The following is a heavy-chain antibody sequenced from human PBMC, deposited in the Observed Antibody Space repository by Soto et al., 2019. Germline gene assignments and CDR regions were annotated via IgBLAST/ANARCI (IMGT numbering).Heavy chain of an antibody. CDR2: IFYSGST. J-gene: IGHJ4*02. D-gene: IGHD5-18*01. CDR1: GASIRSYY. Sequence: ESLSLTCPVSGASIRSYYWTWIRQPPGKGLEWLGYIFYSGSTFYNPSLKSRVTISIHTSKSQFSLQLTSVTAADTAVYYCARGAAATAMVDSWGQGTMVTVSS. V-gene: IGHV4-59*01. CDR3: ARGAAATAMVDS.